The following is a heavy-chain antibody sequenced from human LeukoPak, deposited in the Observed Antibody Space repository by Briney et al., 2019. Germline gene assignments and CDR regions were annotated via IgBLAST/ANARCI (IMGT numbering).Heavy chain of an antibody. CDR2: INRDGSRT. Sequence: AGGSLRLSCAASGFAFSSNWIHWVRQAPGKGLVWVSRINRDGSRTSYADSVKGRFAISRDNAKNTVYLQMNSLRGEDAAVYYCARDRGSTELDYWGQGTLVTVSS. D-gene: IGHD6-13*01. CDR3: ARDRGSTELDY. CDR1: GFAFSSNW. J-gene: IGHJ4*02. V-gene: IGHV3-74*01.